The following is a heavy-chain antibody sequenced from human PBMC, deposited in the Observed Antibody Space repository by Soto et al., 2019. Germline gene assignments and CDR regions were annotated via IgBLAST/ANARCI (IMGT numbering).Heavy chain of an antibody. D-gene: IGHD3-22*01. CDR3: ARVQGIHYYDSSGYWFFDY. CDR2: INHSGST. Sequence: TSETLSLTCAVYGGSFSGYYWSWIRQPPGKGLEWIGEINHSGSTNYNPSLKSRVTISVDTSKNQFSLKLSSVTAADTAVYYCARVQGIHYYDSSGYWFFDYWGQGTLVTVSS. CDR1: GGSFSGYY. J-gene: IGHJ4*02. V-gene: IGHV4-34*01.